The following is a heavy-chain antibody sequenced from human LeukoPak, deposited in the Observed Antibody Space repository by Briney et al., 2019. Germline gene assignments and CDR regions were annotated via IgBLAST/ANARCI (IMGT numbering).Heavy chain of an antibody. D-gene: IGHD1-7*01. CDR3: AGARTGTTPHYYYYYYMDV. J-gene: IGHJ6*03. V-gene: IGHV4-34*01. Sequence: SETLSLTCAVYGGSFSGYYWSWLSQPPGKGLEWIGEINHSGSTNYNPSLTSRVTISVDTSKNQFSLKLSSVTAADTAVYYCAGARTGTTPHYYYYYYMDVWGKGTTVTVSS. CDR2: INHSGST. CDR1: GGSFSGYY.